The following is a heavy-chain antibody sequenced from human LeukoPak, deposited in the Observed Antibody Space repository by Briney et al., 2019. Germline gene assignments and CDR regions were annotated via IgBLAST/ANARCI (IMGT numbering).Heavy chain of an antibody. Sequence: GGSLRLSCAASGFTFSSYSMNWVRQAPGKGLEWVAVISYDGSSKYYADSVKGRFTISRDNSKNTLYLKMNSLRAEDTAVYYCARESSVGQQLVPEYFQYWGQGALVTVSS. D-gene: IGHD6-13*01. CDR1: GFTFSSYS. V-gene: IGHV3-30*03. CDR2: ISYDGSSK. J-gene: IGHJ1*01. CDR3: ARESSVGQQLVPEYFQY.